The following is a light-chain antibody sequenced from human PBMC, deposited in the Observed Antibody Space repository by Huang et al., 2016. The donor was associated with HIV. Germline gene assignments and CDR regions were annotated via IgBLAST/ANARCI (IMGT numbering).Light chain of an antibody. CDR1: QGIGNS. CDR2: ETF. V-gene: IGKV3-15*01. Sequence: ERVLTQSPGTLSVSPGERATLSCRTGQGIGNSLAWYQLKPGQAPRLLIYETFIMASDIPARFSGGGSEIDFTLTISGLQSEDSAVYYCQQYHEWPRTFGQGTKVEIK. J-gene: IGKJ2*01. CDR3: QQYHEWPRT.